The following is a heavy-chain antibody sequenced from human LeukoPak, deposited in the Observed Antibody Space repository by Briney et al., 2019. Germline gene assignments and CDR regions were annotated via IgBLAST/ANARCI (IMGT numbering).Heavy chain of an antibody. D-gene: IGHD6-19*01. CDR3: ARQVQYRSGYFPPDP. J-gene: IGHJ5*02. CDR2: MKGDGSEK. CDR1: GFTFSSYW. V-gene: IGHV3-7*01. Sequence: PGGSLRLSCAASGFTFSSYWMSWVRQAPGKGLEWVANMKGDGSEKHYVDSMKGRFTISRDNAKNSLYLQMNSLTAEDTAVYYCARQVQYRSGYFPPDPWGQGTLVTVSS.